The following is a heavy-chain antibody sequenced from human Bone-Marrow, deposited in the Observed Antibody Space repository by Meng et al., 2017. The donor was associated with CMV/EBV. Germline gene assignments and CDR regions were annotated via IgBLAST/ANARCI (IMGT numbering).Heavy chain of an antibody. V-gene: IGHV3-21*01. Sequence: GGCLRLSCAASGFTFSSYSMNWVRQAPGKGLEWVSSIISSSSYIHHADSVKGRFTISRDNAKNTLYRQMNSLRAEDTAGYYCVINHLGNNYKGDWGQGKLVNVAS. CDR1: GFTFSSYS. D-gene: IGHD4-11*01. CDR3: VINHLGNNYKGD. CDR2: IISSSSYI. J-gene: IGHJ4*02.